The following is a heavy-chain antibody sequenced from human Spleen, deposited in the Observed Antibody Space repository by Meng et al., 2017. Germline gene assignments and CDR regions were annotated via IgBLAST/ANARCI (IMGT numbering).Heavy chain of an antibody. Sequence: ETLSLTCAASGFTVSSNYMSWVRQAPGKGLEWVSVIYSGGSTYYADSVKGRFTISRHNSKNTLYLQMNSLRAEDTAVYYCARADSGGYSYGLGGYYFDYWGQGTLVTVSS. D-gene: IGHD5-18*01. CDR1: GFTVSSNY. V-gene: IGHV3-53*04. CDR2: IYSGGST. J-gene: IGHJ4*02. CDR3: ARADSGGYSYGLGGYYFDY.